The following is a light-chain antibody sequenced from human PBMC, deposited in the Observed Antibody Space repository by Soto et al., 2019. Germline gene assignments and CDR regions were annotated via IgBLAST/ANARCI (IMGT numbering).Light chain of an antibody. CDR1: TGAVTSGLY. J-gene: IGLJ1*01. V-gene: IGLV7-46*01. CDR2: DTT. CDR3: LLSHSGTRV. Sequence: QAVVTQEPSLTVSPGGTVTLTCASNTGAVTSGLYTYWFQQKPGQVPRALIYDTTNKHSWTPARFTGSIIGARAALTLSGALPEDEADYYCLLSHSGTRVFGNGTKVTVL.